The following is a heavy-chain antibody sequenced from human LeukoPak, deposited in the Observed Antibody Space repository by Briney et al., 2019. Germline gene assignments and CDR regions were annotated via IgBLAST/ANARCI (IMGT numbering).Heavy chain of an antibody. V-gene: IGHV3-11*05. CDR3: ARVRSSGSPLDY. Sequence: GGSLRLSCAASGFTFSDYYMTWIRQAPGKGLEWVSYISKSGTSTKYADSVKGRFSISRDNAKQSLYLQLNSLTAEDTAVYYCARVRSSGSPLDYWGQGTPVTVSS. CDR2: ISKSGTST. J-gene: IGHJ4*02. D-gene: IGHD3-10*01. CDR1: GFTFSDYY.